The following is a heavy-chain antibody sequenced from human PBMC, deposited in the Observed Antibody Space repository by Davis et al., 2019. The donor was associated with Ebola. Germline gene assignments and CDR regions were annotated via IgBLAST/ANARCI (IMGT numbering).Heavy chain of an antibody. J-gene: IGHJ5*02. D-gene: IGHD2-15*01. Sequence: ESLKISCAASGFTFSNAWMSWIRQPPGKGPEWIGSIFHSGSTRYNPSLKSRVTISVDTSKNQFSLKLTSVTAGDTAAYYCARDIDWFDPWGQGTLVTVSS. V-gene: IGHV4-38-2*02. CDR1: GFTFSNAW. CDR2: IFHSGST. CDR3: ARDIDWFDP.